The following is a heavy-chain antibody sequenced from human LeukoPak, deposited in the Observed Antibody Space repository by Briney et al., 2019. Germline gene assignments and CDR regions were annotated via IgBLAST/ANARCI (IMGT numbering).Heavy chain of an antibody. CDR3: ARDRIRFLEWHFRDAFDI. CDR2: ISSNSSYI. J-gene: IGHJ3*02. D-gene: IGHD3-3*01. Sequence: GGSLRLSCAASGFTFSSYSMNWVRQAPGKGLEWVSSISSNSSYIYYADSLKGRFTISRDNAKNSLYLQMNSLRAEDTAVYYCARDRIRFLEWHFRDAFDIWGQGTMVTVSS. CDR1: GFTFSSYS. V-gene: IGHV3-21*01.